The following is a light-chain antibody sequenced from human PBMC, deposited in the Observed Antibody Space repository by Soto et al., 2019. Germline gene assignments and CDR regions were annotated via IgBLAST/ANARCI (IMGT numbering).Light chain of an antibody. Sequence: EIVLTQSPATLSVSPGERATLSYRATETASSNLAWFQRKAGQPPRLLIYGSSTRATGVPDRFSGSGSGTEFALIISSLQSEDVAVYYCQQYSNWPTAITFGQGTKVDIK. CDR2: GSS. CDR3: QQYSNWPTAIT. J-gene: IGKJ1*01. V-gene: IGKV3-15*01. CDR1: ETASSN.